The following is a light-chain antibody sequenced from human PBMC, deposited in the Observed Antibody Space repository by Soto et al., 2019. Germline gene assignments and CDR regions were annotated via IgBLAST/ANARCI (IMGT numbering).Light chain of an antibody. CDR2: EGS. CDR1: SSDVGSYNL. J-gene: IGLJ2*01. CDR3: CSYAVNSTLV. V-gene: IGLV2-23*01. Sequence: QSVLTQPASVSGSPGQSITISCTGTSSDVGSYNLVSWYQQHPGKAPKLMIYEGSKRPSGVSNRFSGSKSGNTASLTISGLQAEDEADYYCCSYAVNSTLVFGGGTKLTVL.